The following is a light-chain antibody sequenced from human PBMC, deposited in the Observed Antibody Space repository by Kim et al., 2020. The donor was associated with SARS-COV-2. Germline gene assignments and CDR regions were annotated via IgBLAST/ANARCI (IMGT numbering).Light chain of an antibody. V-gene: IGKV3-11*01. CDR3: QQRSNV. J-gene: IGKJ4*01. CDR2: DAS. CDR1: QSVSSY. Sequence: TLSLSPGERATLSCRASQSVSSYLAWYQQKPGQAPRLLIFDASTRATGIPARFSGGGSGTDFTLTISSLEPEDFAVYYCQQRSNVFGGGTKVDIK.